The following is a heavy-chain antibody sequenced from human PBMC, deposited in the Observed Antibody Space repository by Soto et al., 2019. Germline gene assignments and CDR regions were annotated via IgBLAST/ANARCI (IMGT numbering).Heavy chain of an antibody. V-gene: IGHV4-59*08. Sequence: SETLSLTCTVSGGSISSYYWSWIRQPPGKGLEWIGYIYYSGSTNYNPSLKSRVTISVDTSKNQFSLKLSSVTAADTAVYYCARLSGDYEGYFDYWGQGTLVTVSS. CDR2: IYYSGST. D-gene: IGHD4-17*01. J-gene: IGHJ4*02. CDR1: GGSISSYY. CDR3: ARLSGDYEGYFDY.